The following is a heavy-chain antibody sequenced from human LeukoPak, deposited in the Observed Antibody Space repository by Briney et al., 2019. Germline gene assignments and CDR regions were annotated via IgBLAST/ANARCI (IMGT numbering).Heavy chain of an antibody. V-gene: IGHV3-66*01. Sequence: SGGSLRLSCAASGFTVSSNYMSWVRQAPGKGLEWVSVIYSGGSTYYADSVKGRFTISRGNSKNTLYLQMNSLRAEDTAVYYCARASYSSSWLASPVYYFDYWGQGTLVTVSS. D-gene: IGHD6-13*01. J-gene: IGHJ4*02. CDR1: GFTVSSNY. CDR2: IYSGGST. CDR3: ARASYSSSWLASPVYYFDY.